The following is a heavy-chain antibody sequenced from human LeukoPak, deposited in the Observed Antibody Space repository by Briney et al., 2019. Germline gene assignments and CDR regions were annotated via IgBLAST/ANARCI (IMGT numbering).Heavy chain of an antibody. Sequence: SVKVSCKASGGTFSSYAISWVRQAPGQGLEWMGRIIPILGIAKYAQKFQGRVTITADKSTSTAYMELSSLRSEDTAVYYCARVNYYDSSGYYPSCSSSYYYYYGMDIWGQGTTVTVSS. D-gene: IGHD3-22*01. J-gene: IGHJ6*02. CDR2: IIPILGIA. CDR3: ARVNYYDSSGYYPSCSSSYYYYYGMDI. V-gene: IGHV1-69*04. CDR1: GGTFSSYA.